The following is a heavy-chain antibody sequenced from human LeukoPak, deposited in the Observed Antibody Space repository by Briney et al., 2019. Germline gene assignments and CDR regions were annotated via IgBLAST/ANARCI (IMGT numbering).Heavy chain of an antibody. D-gene: IGHD2-15*01. J-gene: IGHJ6*02. CDR2: IKQDGSEK. V-gene: IGHV3-7*01. CDR3: ARDRWELLSNSYHYCGLDV. Sequence: GGSLRLSCAASGFTFSNYWMSWVRQAPGRGLEWVANIKQDGSEKCYVDSVKGRFTISRDNAKNSLYLQMNSLRAEDTAVYYCARDRWELLSNSYHYCGLDVWGQGTTVTVSS. CDR1: GFTFSNYW.